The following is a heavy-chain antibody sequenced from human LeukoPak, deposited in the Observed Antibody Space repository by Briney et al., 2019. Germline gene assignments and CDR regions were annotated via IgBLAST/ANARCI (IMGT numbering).Heavy chain of an antibody. CDR2: ISGSAVST. CDR1: GFTFSSYA. J-gene: IGHJ4*02. CDR3: AKVLRGVYYLDY. V-gene: IGHV3-23*01. Sequence: GGSLRLSCAASGFTFSSYAMSWVRQAPGKGLEWVSAISGSAVSTYYADSVKGRFSISRDNSKNTLYLQMNSLRAEDTAVYYCAKVLRGVYYLDYWGQGTLVTVSS. D-gene: IGHD2-8*01.